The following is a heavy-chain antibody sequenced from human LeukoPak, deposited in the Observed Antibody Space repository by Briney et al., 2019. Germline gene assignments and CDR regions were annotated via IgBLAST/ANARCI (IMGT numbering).Heavy chain of an antibody. J-gene: IGHJ6*03. CDR1: GGSISSYY. V-gene: IGHV4-59*01. Sequence: SETLSLTCTVSGGSISSYYWSWIRQPPGKGLEWIGYIYYSGSTNFNPSLKSRVTISVDTSKNQFSLKLSSVTAADTAVYYCAVGYGSGSYKYYYYYMDVWGKGTTVTISS. CDR2: IYYSGST. D-gene: IGHD3-10*01. CDR3: AVGYGSGSYKYYYYYMDV.